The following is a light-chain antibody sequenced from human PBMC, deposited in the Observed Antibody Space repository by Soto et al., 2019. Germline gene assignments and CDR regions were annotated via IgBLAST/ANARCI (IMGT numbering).Light chain of an antibody. CDR2: GAS. CDR1: QSISRS. V-gene: IGKV1-39*01. CDR3: QQTYITPA. Sequence: DIQMTQSPSSLSASVGDRVTITCRASQSISRSLNWYQQKPEKAPELLIYGASNLQSGVPSRFSGSGSGTEFTLTISSLQPEDFATYYCQQTYITPAFGQGTRLEIK. J-gene: IGKJ5*01.